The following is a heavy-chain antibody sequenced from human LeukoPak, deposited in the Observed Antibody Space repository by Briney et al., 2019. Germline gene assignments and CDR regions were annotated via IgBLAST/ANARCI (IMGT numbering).Heavy chain of an antibody. CDR1: GFSFSGYA. CDR3: AKDRSCTNDICHGDFDY. D-gene: IGHD2-8*01. CDR2: ISGSGGST. V-gene: IGHV3-23*01. Sequence: GGSLRLSCAASGFSFSGYAVSWVRQAPGKGLEWVSSISGSGGSTYSADSVKGRFTISRDNSKNTLYLQMNSLRAEDTALYYCAKDRSCTNDICHGDFDYWGQGTLVTVSS. J-gene: IGHJ4*02.